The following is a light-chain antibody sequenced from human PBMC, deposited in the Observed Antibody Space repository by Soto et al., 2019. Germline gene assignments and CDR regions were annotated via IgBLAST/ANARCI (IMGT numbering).Light chain of an antibody. J-gene: IGLJ3*02. CDR2: LNNDGRH. Sequence: QLVLTQSPSASASLGASVKLTCTLSSGHSDYAVAWHQQQPEKGPRYLMKLNNDGRHYKGDGIPDRFSGSSSGAERYLTISTLQSEDEADYYCQTWGADIVVFGGGTKLTVL. V-gene: IGLV4-69*01. CDR1: SGHSDYA. CDR3: QTWGADIVV.